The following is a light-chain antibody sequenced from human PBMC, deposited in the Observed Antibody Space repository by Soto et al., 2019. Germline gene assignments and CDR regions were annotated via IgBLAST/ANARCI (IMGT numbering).Light chain of an antibody. CDR2: GAS. CDR3: QHYGSSPPWT. Sequence: EIVLTQSPGTLSLSPGERASLSCRAGQSVSSSYLVWYQQKPGQAPRLLIYGASSRATGIPDRFSGSGSGTDFALTISRLEPEDFAVYYCQHYGSSPPWTFGQGTKVDIK. CDR1: QSVSSSY. V-gene: IGKV3-20*01. J-gene: IGKJ1*01.